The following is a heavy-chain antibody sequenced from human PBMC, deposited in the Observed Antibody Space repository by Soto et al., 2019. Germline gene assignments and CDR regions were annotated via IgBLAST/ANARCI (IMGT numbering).Heavy chain of an antibody. CDR1: GGTFSSYS. D-gene: IGHD6-6*01. J-gene: IGHJ1*01. CDR2: IIPIFGTA. Sequence: GASVKVSCKASGGTFSSYSISWVRQAPGQGLEWMGGIIPIFGTANYAQKFQGRVTITADESTSTAYMELSSLRSEDTAVYYCAIEYSSSPPYYPIGYRAQRTPVPVSS. CDR3: AIEYSSSPPYYPIGY. V-gene: IGHV1-69*13.